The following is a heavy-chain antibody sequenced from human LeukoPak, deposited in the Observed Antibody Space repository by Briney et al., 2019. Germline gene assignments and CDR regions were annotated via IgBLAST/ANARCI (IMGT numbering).Heavy chain of an antibody. CDR1: GRTFTGHY. D-gene: IGHD1-26*01. CDR3: ASRRDSGSFGADY. Sequence: ASVKVSYKASGRTFTGHYIHWVRQAPGQGLEWMGRIDPNSGGTNYAQKFQGRVTITRDTPISTAYMELSRLTSDDTAVYYCASRRDSGSFGADYWGQGTLVTVSS. J-gene: IGHJ4*02. CDR2: IDPNSGGT. V-gene: IGHV1-2*06.